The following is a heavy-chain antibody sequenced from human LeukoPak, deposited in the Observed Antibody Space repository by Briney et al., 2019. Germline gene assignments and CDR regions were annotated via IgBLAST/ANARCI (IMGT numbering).Heavy chain of an antibody. V-gene: IGHV4-59*08. D-gene: IGHD6-13*01. CDR1: GGSIIGHW. J-gene: IGHJ4*02. CDR2: VFYSGSN. CDR3: ARVTTSSWFEGYFDY. Sequence: SETLSLTCSVSGGSIIGHWWSWIRQPPGKGLEWIGDVFYSGSNNYNPSLKSRLTISLDTSKNQFSLNLSSVTAADTAVYYCARVTTSSWFEGYFDYWGQGTLVTVSS.